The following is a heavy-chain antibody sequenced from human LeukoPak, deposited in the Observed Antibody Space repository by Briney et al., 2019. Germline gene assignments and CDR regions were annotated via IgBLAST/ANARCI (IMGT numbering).Heavy chain of an antibody. CDR3: ARDVPLMGASTTRCFDY. Sequence: GGSLRLSCAASGFISSSYWMSWVRQAPGKGLEWVANIKQDGSERYYGDSVKGRFTISRDNAKNSLYLQMSSLRAEDTAVYYCARDVPLMGASTTRCFDYWGQGTLVTVSS. CDR1: GFISSSYW. CDR2: IKQDGSER. V-gene: IGHV3-7*01. J-gene: IGHJ4*02. D-gene: IGHD1-26*01.